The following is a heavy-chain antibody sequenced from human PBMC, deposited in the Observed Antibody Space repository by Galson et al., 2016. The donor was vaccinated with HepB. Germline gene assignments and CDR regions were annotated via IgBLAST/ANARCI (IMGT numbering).Heavy chain of an antibody. V-gene: IGHV1-18*01. CDR3: ARRMTTHMAAFDY. CDR1: GYTFVDYY. J-gene: IGHJ4*02. Sequence: SVKVSCKAFGYTFVDYYVAWVRQAPGQGPEWMGWISPYTGDTKSPPKVQGRVTMTTDRSTTTAYLELQSLRSDDTAVYYCARRMTTHMAAFDYWGQGTLVTVSS. CDR2: ISPYTGDT. D-gene: IGHD4-11*01.